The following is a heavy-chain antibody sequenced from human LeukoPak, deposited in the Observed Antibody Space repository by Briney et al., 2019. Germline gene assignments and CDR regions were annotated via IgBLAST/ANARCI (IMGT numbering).Heavy chain of an antibody. CDR2: INPSGGST. V-gene: IGHV1-46*01. J-gene: IGHJ4*02. CDR1: GYTFTSYY. Sequence: ASVKVSCKASGYTFTSYYMHWVRQAPGQGLEWMGIINPSGGSTSYAQKFQGRVTMTRDTSTSTVYMELSSLRSEDTAVYYCARDQSRRVLVQQQLVPFDYWGQGTLVTVSS. D-gene: IGHD6-13*01. CDR3: ARDQSRRVLVQQQLVPFDY.